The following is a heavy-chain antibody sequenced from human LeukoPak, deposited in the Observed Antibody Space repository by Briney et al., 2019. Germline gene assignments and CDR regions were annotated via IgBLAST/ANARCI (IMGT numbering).Heavy chain of an antibody. CDR3: ARDRAVKARIGGMDV. CDR1: GFTFNNSA. CDR2: ISESSSHT. D-gene: IGHD5-24*01. V-gene: IGHV3-21*06. Sequence: GGSLRLSCAASGFTFNNSAMSWVRQAPGKGLEWVSYISESSSHTYYVDSVKGRFTISRDNAKNSLYLQMSSLRAEDTGIYYCARDRAVKARIGGMDVWGQGTTVIVSS. J-gene: IGHJ6*02.